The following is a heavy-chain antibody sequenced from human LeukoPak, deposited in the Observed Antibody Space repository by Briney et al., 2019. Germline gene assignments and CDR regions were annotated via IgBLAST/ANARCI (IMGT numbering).Heavy chain of an antibody. D-gene: IGHD2-2*01. Sequence: SVKVSCKASGGTFSSYATSWVRQAPGQGLEWMGGIIPIFGTANYAQKFQGRVTITTDESTSTAYMELSSLRSEDTAVYYCARDAGYCSSTSCYLRDRYYYYYMDVWGKGTTVTVSS. V-gene: IGHV1-69*05. CDR2: IIPIFGTA. J-gene: IGHJ6*03. CDR1: GGTFSSYA. CDR3: ARDAGYCSSTSCYLRDRYYYYYMDV.